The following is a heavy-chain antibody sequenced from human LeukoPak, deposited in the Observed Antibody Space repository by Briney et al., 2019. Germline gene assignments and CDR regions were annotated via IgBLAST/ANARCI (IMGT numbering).Heavy chain of an antibody. CDR2: IRSSSSII. D-gene: IGHD3-3*01. J-gene: IGHJ6*03. Sequence: GGSLRLSCAASGFSFSSYSMNWVRQAPGKGLEWVSYIRSSSSIIHYADSVKGRFTISRDNARNSLYLQMNSLRAEDTAVYYCASGSTIFGVVITSYMDVWGKGTTVTVSS. V-gene: IGHV3-48*01. CDR1: GFSFSSYS. CDR3: ASGSTIFGVVITSYMDV.